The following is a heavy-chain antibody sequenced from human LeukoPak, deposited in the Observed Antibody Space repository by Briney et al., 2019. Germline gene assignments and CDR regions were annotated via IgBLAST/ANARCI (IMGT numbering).Heavy chain of an antibody. J-gene: IGHJ4*02. D-gene: IGHD2-15*01. CDR2: ISDSAGST. CDR1: GFTFSNYA. V-gene: IGHV3-23*01. CDR3: TKGSRGRDLSRAPTLDN. Sequence: GGSLRLSCTASGFTFSNYAMSWVRQAPGKGLEWVSGISDSAGSTYYADSVKGRFTISRDNSKNTLYLQVNSLRLEDTAVYYCTKGSRGRDLSRAPTLDNWGQGTLVTVSS.